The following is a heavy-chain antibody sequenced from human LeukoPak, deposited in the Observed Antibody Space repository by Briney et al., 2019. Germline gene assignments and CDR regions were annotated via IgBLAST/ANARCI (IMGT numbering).Heavy chain of an antibody. Sequence: GGSLRLSCAASGFTFSSYAMHWVRQAPGKGLEWVAVISYDGSNKYYADSVKGRFTISGDNSKNTLYLQMNSLRAEDTAVYYCARDIYYDILTGSYHDYWGQGTLVTVSS. CDR2: ISYDGSNK. V-gene: IGHV3-30*04. CDR3: ARDIYYDILTGSYHDY. J-gene: IGHJ4*02. D-gene: IGHD3-9*01. CDR1: GFTFSSYA.